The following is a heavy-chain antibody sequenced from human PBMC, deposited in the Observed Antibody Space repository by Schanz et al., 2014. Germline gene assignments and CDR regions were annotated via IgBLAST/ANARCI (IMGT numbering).Heavy chain of an antibody. Sequence: EVQLVESGGGLVKPGGSLRLSCAASGFTFSSYAMNWVRQAPGKGLEWVSGISGLGSSTYYADSVKGRFMISRDNAKNSLYLQMNSLRPEDTALYYCAKVQTHTLYGGNSCFDYWGQGTLVTVSS. D-gene: IGHD2-21*02. V-gene: IGHV3-23*04. CDR2: ISGLGSST. CDR3: AKVQTHTLYGGNSCFDY. J-gene: IGHJ4*02. CDR1: GFTFSSYA.